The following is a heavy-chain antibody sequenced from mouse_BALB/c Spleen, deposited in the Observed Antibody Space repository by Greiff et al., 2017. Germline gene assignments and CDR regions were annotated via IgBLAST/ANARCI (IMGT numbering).Heavy chain of an antibody. V-gene: IGHV7-3*02. CDR3: ARERGDSYAMDY. Sequence: EVQVVESGGGLVQPGGSLRLSCATSGFTFTDYYMSWVRQPPGKALEWLGFIRNKANGYTTEYSASVKGRFTISRDNSQSILYLQMNTLRAEDSATYYCARERGDSYAMDYWGQGTSVTVSS. J-gene: IGHJ4*01. CDR1: GFTFTDYY. CDR2: IRNKANGYTT.